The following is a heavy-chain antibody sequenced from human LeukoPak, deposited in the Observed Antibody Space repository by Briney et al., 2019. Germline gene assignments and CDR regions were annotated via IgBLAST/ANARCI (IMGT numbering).Heavy chain of an antibody. CDR2: ISYDGSNK. V-gene: IGHV3-30*04. Sequence: GGSLRLSCAASGFTFSSYAMHWVRQAPGKGLEWVAVISYDGSNKYYADSVKGRFTISRDNSKNTPYLQVNSLRAEDTAVYYCAKDAYYDFWSGYPPHYWGQGTLVTVSS. J-gene: IGHJ4*02. CDR3: AKDAYYDFWSGYPPHY. CDR1: GFTFSSYA. D-gene: IGHD3-3*01.